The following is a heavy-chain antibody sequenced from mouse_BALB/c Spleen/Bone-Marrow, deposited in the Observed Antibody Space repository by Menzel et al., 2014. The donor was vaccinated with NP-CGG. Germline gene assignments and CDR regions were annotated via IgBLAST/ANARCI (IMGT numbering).Heavy chain of an antibody. CDR1: GFTFPDYY. V-gene: IGHV7-3*02. CDR2: IRHKANGFTT. CDR3: TREEYVYAMDY. J-gene: IGHJ4*01. Sequence: EVKVVESGGGLVPPGGSLRLSCATSGFTFPDYYMSWVRQPPGKALEWLGFIRHKANGFTTEYSASVKGRFTISRDNSQSILYLQMNTLRAEDSATYCCTREEYVYAMDYWGQGTSVTVSS. D-gene: IGHD5-1*01.